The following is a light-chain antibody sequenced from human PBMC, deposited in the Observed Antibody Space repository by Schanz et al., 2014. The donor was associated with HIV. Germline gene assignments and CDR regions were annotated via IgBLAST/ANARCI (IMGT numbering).Light chain of an antibody. CDR3: QSYDSTLSAFV. V-gene: IGLV2-14*01. J-gene: IGLJ1*01. CDR2: DVS. CDR1: SSDVGGYNY. Sequence: SVLTQPASVSGSPGQSITISCTGTSSDVGGYNYVSWYQQHPGKAPKLMIYDVSNRPSGVPDRFSGSKSGTSASLAITGLRAEDEADYFCQSYDSTLSAFVFATGTKLTVL.